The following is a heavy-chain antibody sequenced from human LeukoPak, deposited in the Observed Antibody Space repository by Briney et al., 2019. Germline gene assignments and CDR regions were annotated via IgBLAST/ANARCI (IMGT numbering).Heavy chain of an antibody. CDR1: GFTFDDYA. J-gene: IGHJ4*02. V-gene: IGHV3-9*01. CDR3: AKDISTGSSSRFDY. D-gene: IGHD6-6*01. Sequence: QAGGSLRLSCAASGFTFDDYAMHWVRQAPGKGLEWVSGISWDSGTIDYADSVKGRFIISRDNVKNSLYLQMNSLRAEDTALYYCAKDISTGSSSRFDYWGQGTLVTVSS. CDR2: ISWDSGTI.